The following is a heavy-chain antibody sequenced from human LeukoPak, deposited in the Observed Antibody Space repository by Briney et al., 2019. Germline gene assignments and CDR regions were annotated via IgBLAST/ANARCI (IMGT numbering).Heavy chain of an antibody. Sequence: GESLKISCKGSGYTFTNHWIGWVRQMPGKGLEWMGLIYPGDSETRYSPSFQGQVTISADKSISTAYLQWSSLKASDTATYYCARPYCYNTSCYSYFDYWGQGTLVTVSS. CDR2: IYPGDSET. V-gene: IGHV5-51*01. CDR3: ARPYCYNTSCYSYFDY. D-gene: IGHD2-2*01. J-gene: IGHJ4*02. CDR1: GYTFTNHW.